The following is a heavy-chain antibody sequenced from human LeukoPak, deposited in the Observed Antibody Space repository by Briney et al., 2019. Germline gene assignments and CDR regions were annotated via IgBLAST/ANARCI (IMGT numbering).Heavy chain of an antibody. D-gene: IGHD3-22*01. J-gene: IGHJ4*02. Sequence: ASVKVSCKASGYTFTGYYMHWVRQAPGQGLEWMGWINPNSGGTNYAQKFQGRVTTTRDTSISTAYMELSRLRSDDTAVYYCARGPVRRGYDSSGYYTFDYWGQGTLVTVSS. CDR2: INPNSGGT. CDR3: ARGPVRRGYDSSGYYTFDY. CDR1: GYTFTGYY. V-gene: IGHV1-2*02.